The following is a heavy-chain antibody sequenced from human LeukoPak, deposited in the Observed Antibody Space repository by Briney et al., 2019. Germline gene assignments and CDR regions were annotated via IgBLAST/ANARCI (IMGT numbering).Heavy chain of an antibody. CDR3: ARHDGRYSSGWDFDY. D-gene: IGHD6-19*01. J-gene: IGHJ4*02. CDR1: GGSISTYY. CDR2: IYYSGST. V-gene: IGHV4-59*08. Sequence: SETLSLTCTVSGGSISTYYWSWIRQPPGKGLEWIGYIYYSGSTNYNPSLKSRVTISVDTSKNQISLKLNSVTAADTAVYYCARHDGRYSSGWDFDYWGQGTLVTVSS.